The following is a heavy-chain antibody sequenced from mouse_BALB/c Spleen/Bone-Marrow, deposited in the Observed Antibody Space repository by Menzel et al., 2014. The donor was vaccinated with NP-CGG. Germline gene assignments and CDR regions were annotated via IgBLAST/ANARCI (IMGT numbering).Heavy chain of an antibody. CDR3: ARHAYYAMDY. Sequence: EVNVVESGGALVQPGGSLKLSCAASGFTFSSYTMSWVRQTPEKRLEWVAYISNGGGSTYYPDTVKGRFTISRDNAKNTLYLQMSSLKSEDTAMYYCARHAYYAMDYWGQGTSVTVSS. J-gene: IGHJ4*01. V-gene: IGHV5-12-2*01. CDR2: ISNGGGST. CDR1: GFTFSSYT.